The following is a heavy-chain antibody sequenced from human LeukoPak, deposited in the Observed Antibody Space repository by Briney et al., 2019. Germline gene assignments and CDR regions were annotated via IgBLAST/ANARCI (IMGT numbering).Heavy chain of an antibody. D-gene: IGHD2-2*01. V-gene: IGHV3-30*18. CDR3: AKSGYQLLAGNWFDP. CDR2: ISYDGSNK. J-gene: IGHJ5*02. Sequence: GGSLRLSCAASGFTYSTYGMHWVRQAPGKGLEWVAVISYDGSNKNYADSVKGRFTISRDNSRNTLDLQMNSLRPEDTAVYYCAKSGYQLLAGNWFDPWGQGTLVTVSS. CDR1: GFTYSTYG.